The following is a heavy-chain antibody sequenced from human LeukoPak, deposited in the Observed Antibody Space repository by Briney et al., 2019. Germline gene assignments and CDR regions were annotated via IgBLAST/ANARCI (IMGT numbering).Heavy chain of an antibody. Sequence: ASVKVSCKASGYTFTSYGISWVRQAPGQGLEWMGWISAYNGNTNYAQKLQGRVTMITDTSTSTAYMELRSLRSDDTAVYYCARYITMVRGVIIGGYYFDYWGQGTLVTVSS. V-gene: IGHV1-18*01. CDR1: GYTFTSYG. D-gene: IGHD3-10*01. CDR3: ARYITMVRGVIIGGYYFDY. CDR2: ISAYNGNT. J-gene: IGHJ4*02.